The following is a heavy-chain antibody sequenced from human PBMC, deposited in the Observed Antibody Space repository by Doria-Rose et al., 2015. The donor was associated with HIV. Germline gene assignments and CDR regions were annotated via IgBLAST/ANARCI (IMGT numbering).Heavy chain of an antibody. Sequence: QVQLVQSGPVLVKPTETLTLTCTVSGVSLSSPGMGVSWIRQPPGKDLEWLANFFSDDERSYKTSRKSRLTISRGTSKSQVVLTMTDMDPVDTATYYCARIKSSRWYHKYYFDFWGQGTLVIVSA. V-gene: IGHV2-26*01. CDR1: GVSLSSPGMG. D-gene: IGHD6-13*01. CDR2: FFSDDER. CDR3: ARIKSSRWYHKYYFDF. J-gene: IGHJ4*02.